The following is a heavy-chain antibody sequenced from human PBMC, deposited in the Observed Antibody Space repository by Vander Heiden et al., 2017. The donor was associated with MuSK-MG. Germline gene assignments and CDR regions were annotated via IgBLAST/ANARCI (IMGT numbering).Heavy chain of an antibody. J-gene: IGHJ5*01. V-gene: IGHV3-23*01. CDR1: GFTFSSNV. D-gene: IGHD1-7*01. CDR2: ISGSGGRT. Sequence: EVQVLESGGGLVPPGGSLRLSCAASGFTFSSNVMNWVRQAPGKGLEWVAAISGSGGRTYYADSVKGRFTLFRDNSKNTLSMQMNSLRGEDTALYYCARDLSENYPKSLDSWGHGSLVTVSS. CDR3: ARDLSENYPKSLDS.